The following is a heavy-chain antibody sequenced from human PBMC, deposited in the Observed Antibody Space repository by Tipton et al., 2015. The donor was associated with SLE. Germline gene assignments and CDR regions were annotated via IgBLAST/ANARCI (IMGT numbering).Heavy chain of an antibody. V-gene: IGHV4-31*03. D-gene: IGHD3-10*01. CDR1: GGSISSSSYY. J-gene: IGHJ6*03. CDR3: ARGNYASESYYRLYMDV. Sequence: TLSLTCTVSGGSISSSSYYWTWIRQHPGKGLEWIGYIYYSGNTYYNPSLKSRVIISMDTSKNQFSLKLSSVTAADTAVYYCARGNYASESYYRLYMDVWGKGTTVTVSS. CDR2: IYYSGNT.